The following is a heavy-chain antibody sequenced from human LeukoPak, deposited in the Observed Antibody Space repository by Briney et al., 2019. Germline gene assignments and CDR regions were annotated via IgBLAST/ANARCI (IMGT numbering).Heavy chain of an antibody. CDR2: INHSGYT. J-gene: IGHJ4*02. D-gene: IGHD2-21*02. CDR3: TTMTAGHDY. CDR1: GVSFDDYY. V-gene: IGHV4-34*01. Sequence: PSETLSLTCAVSGVSFDDYYWSWVRQTPGKGLEWIGEINHSGYTNDSPSLKSRVTLSIDTSRKQFSLNLRSVTVADTGIYSCTTMTAGHDYWGQGTLVTVSS.